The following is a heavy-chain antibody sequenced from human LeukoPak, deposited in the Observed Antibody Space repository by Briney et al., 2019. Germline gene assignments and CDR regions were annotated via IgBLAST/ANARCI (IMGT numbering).Heavy chain of an antibody. CDR1: GFSFNTYA. Sequence: GRSLRLSCEASGFSFNTYAMHWVRQAPGKGLEWVAVLRYDGSDIGSDIYYADSVKGRFTISRDNSKDTLYLQMNSLRAEDTAVYYCAGDQSPKWGSGERYFDYWGQGTLVTVSS. J-gene: IGHJ4*02. CDR3: AGDQSPKWGSGERYFDY. D-gene: IGHD7-27*01. CDR2: LRYDGSDIGSDI. V-gene: IGHV3-33*01.